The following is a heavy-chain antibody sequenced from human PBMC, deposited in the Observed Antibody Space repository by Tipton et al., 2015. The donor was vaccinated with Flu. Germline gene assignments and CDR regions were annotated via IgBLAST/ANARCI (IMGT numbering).Heavy chain of an antibody. J-gene: IGHJ4*02. V-gene: IGHV4-61*02. CDR3: ARGYSYGGNYFVY. D-gene: IGHD5-18*01. Sequence: TLSLTCTVSGGSISSGSYYWSWIRQPAGKGLEWIGRIYTSGSTNYNPSLKGRVTISVDTSKNQFSLKLSSVTAADTAVYYCARGYSYGGNYFVYWGQGTLVTVSS. CDR2: IYTSGST. CDR1: GGSISSGSYY.